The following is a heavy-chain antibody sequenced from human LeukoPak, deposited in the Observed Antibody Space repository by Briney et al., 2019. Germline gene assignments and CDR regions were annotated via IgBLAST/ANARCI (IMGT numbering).Heavy chain of an antibody. V-gene: IGHV4-4*08. J-gene: IGHJ3*02. CDR3: ARRHDFVI. CDR2: IYSSETT. CDR1: GGSITGYH. Sequence: SETLSLTCTVSGGSITGYHWSWIRQPPGKGLEWIGYIYSSETTEYKPSLKSRVIISADTSKNQFSLKLTSGTAADTAIYYCARRHDFVIWGEGTVVSVCS.